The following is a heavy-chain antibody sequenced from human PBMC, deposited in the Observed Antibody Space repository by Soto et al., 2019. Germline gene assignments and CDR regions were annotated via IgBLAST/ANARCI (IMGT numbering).Heavy chain of an antibody. J-gene: IGHJ4*02. V-gene: IGHV3-64*01. CDR2: ISSNGGST. CDR1: GFTFSSYA. Sequence: GGSLRLSCAASGFTFSSYAMHWVRQAQGKGLEYVSAISSNGGSTYYANSVKGRFTISRDNSKNTLYLQMGSLRAEDMAVYYCARDGGGVTSRWNYFDYWGQGTLVTVSS. D-gene: IGHD4-17*01. CDR3: ARDGGGVTSRWNYFDY.